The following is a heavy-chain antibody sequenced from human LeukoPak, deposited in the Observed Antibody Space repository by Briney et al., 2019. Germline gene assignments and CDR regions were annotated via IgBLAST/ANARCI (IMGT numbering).Heavy chain of an antibody. V-gene: IGHV1-46*01. CDR1: GYTFTSYY. D-gene: IGHD4-17*01. CDR2: SNPSGGST. Sequence: ASVKDSCKASGYTFTSYYIHWVRQAPGQGLEWMGISNPSGGSTRYAQRFQGRVTMTSDTSTSTVYLELSSLRSEDTAVYYCTREASYGDFDYWGQGTLVTVSS. CDR3: TREASYGDFDY. J-gene: IGHJ4*02.